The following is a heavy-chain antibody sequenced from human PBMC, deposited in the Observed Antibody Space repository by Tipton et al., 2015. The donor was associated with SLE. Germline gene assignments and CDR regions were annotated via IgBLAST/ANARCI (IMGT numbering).Heavy chain of an antibody. D-gene: IGHD6-19*01. CDR2: INSSGTII. CDR1: GFTFKNYY. J-gene: IGHJ6*02. V-gene: IGHV3-11*04. Sequence: SLRLSCAASGFTFKNYYMSWIRQAPGKGLEWVSYINSSGTIIYYADSVKGRFTVSRDSDSLYLQMNSLRAEDTAVYYCAKDSAGYSSGWYGGYYYGMDVWGQGTTVTVSS. CDR3: AKDSAGYSSGWYGGYYYGMDV.